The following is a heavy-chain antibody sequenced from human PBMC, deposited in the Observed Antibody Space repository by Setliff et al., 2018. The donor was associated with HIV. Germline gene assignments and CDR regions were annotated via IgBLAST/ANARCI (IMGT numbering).Heavy chain of an antibody. CDR2: ISAYNGNT. CDR3: AREVGDYYDSSGYYPPTDYYYGMDV. CDR1: GYTFTSYD. D-gene: IGHD3-22*01. J-gene: IGHJ6*02. V-gene: IGHV1-18*01. Sequence: ASVKVSCKASGYTFTSYDISWVRQAPGQGLEWMGWISAYNGNTNYAQKLQGRVTMTTDTSTSPAYMELRSLRYDDTAVYYCAREVGDYYDSSGYYPPTDYYYGMDVWGQGTTVTVSS.